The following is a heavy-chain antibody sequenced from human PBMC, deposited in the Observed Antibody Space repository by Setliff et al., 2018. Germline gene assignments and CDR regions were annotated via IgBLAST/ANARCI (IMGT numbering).Heavy chain of an antibody. CDR1: GGSISSSNW. D-gene: IGHD3-22*01. V-gene: IGHV4-4*02. J-gene: IGHJ4*02. Sequence: SETLSLTCAVSGGSISSSNWWSWVRQPPGKGLEWIGEIYHSGSTNYNPSLKSRVTISVDKSKNQFSLKLSSVTAADTAVYYCTVDNTGSSQDHYWGQGTPVTVSS. CDR3: TVDNTGSSQDHY. CDR2: IYHSGST.